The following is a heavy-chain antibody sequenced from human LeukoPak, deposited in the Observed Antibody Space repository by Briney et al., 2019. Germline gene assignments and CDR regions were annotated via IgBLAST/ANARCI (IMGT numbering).Heavy chain of an antibody. CDR2: INPNSGGT. CDR1: GYTFTGYY. CDR3: AVITIFGVVSAFDY. Sequence: ASVKVSCKASGYTFTGYYMHWVRQAPGQGLEWMGRINPNSGGTNYAQKFKGRVTMTRDTSISTAYMELSRLRSDDTAVYYCAVITIFGVVSAFDYWGQGTLVTVSS. V-gene: IGHV1-2*06. J-gene: IGHJ4*02. D-gene: IGHD3-3*01.